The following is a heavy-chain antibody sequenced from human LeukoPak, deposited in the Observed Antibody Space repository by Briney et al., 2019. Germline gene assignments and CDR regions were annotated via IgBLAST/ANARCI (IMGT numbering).Heavy chain of an antibody. Sequence: GGSLRLSCAASGFTFDNYAMSWVRQAPGKGLEWVSAISGSGDNTYYADSVKGRFTISRDNSKNTLYLQMNSLRAEDTAVYYCARGGYDSPYYFDYWGQGTLVTVSS. CDR1: GFTFDNYA. V-gene: IGHV3-23*01. J-gene: IGHJ4*02. CDR2: ISGSGDNT. CDR3: ARGGYDSPYYFDY. D-gene: IGHD3-22*01.